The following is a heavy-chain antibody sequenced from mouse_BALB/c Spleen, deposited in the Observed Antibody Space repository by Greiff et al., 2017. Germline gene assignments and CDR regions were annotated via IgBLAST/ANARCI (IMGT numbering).Heavy chain of an antibody. Sequence: VKLMESGAELARPGASVKLSCKASGYTFTSYWMQWVKQRPGQGLEWIGAIYPGDGDTRYTQKFKGKATLTADKSSSTAYMQLSSLASEDSAVYYCARSGDYEDAMDYWGQGTSVTVSS. CDR3: ARSGDYEDAMDY. D-gene: IGHD2-4*01. V-gene: IGHV1-87*01. CDR2: IYPGDGDT. J-gene: IGHJ4*01. CDR1: GYTFTSYW.